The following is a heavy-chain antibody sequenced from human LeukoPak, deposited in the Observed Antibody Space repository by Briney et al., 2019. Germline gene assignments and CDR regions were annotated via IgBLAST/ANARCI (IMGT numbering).Heavy chain of an antibody. J-gene: IGHJ2*01. D-gene: IGHD1-1*01. CDR3: ARPRTSPWYFDL. CDR2: IYYSGST. CDR1: GGSISSYY. V-gene: IGHV4-59*12. Sequence: PSETLSLTCTVSGGSISSYYWSWIRQPPGKGLEWIGYIYYSGSTNYNPSLKSRVTISVDTSKNQFSLKLSSVTAADTAVYYCARPRTSPWYFDLWGRGTLVTVSS.